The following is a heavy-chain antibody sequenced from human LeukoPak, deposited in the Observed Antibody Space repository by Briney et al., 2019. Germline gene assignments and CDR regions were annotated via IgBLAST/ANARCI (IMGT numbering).Heavy chain of an antibody. CDR1: GGSISSSNW. CDR3: ARLHYGGNYGYYYYMDV. J-gene: IGHJ6*03. V-gene: IGHV4-4*02. D-gene: IGHD4-23*01. Sequence: SGTLSLTCAVSGGSISSSNWWSWVRQPPGKGLEWIGEIYHSGSTNYNPSLKSRVTISVDKSKNQFSLKLSSVTAADTAVYYCARLHYGGNYGYYYYMDVWGKGTTVTISS. CDR2: IYHSGST.